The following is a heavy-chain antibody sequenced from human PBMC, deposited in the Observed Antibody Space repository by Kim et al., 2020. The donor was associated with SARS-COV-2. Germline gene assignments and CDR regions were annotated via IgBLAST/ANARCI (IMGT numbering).Heavy chain of an antibody. J-gene: IGHJ5*02. D-gene: IGHD6-25*01. CDR3: ARSAGYTGWFDP. CDR1: GFTFSSYA. V-gene: IGHV3-30*04. Sequence: GGSLRLSCAASGFTFSSYAMHWVRQAPGKGLEWVAVISYDGSNKYYADSVKGRFTISRDNSKNTLYLQMNSLRAEDTAVYYCARSAGYTGWFDPWGQGTLVTVSS. CDR2: ISYDGSNK.